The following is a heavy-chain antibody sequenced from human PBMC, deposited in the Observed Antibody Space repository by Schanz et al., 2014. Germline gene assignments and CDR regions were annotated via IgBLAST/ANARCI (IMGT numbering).Heavy chain of an antibody. Sequence: QLMQSGSEVRKPGASVKVSCKASGYIFGSHGMTWVRQAPGQGPELMGWINAHTGNTQYAQKFQGRVNMTRDTVTTTVHLELTRLRTDDTAIYYCARGHSATYHYNNPGAFDIWGQGTMVTGSS. J-gene: IGHJ3*02. CDR2: INAHTGNT. D-gene: IGHD3-10*01. V-gene: IGHV1-18*01. CDR3: ARGHSATYHYNNPGAFDI. CDR1: GYIFGSHG.